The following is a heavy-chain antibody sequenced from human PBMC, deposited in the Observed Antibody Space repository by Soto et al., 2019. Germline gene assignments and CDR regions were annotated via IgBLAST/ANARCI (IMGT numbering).Heavy chain of an antibody. J-gene: IGHJ1*01. D-gene: IGHD6-19*01. CDR2: IKEDGSEK. Sequence: LSLSCEASGFTFSSFWMTWVRQAPGKGLEWVANIKEDGSEKYYVDSLKGRFTISRDNAKNTLYLQMNSLRAEDTAVYYCAKGVPGIAVAGTGYFQHWGQGTLVTVSS. CDR3: AKGVPGIAVAGTGYFQH. CDR1: GFTFSSFW. V-gene: IGHV3-7*05.